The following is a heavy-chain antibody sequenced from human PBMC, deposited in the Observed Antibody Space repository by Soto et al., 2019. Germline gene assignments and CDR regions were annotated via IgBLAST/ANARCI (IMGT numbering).Heavy chain of an antibody. V-gene: IGHV3-7*01. CDR2: IKQDGSEK. CDR3: ARTLGDFWSGYYMDY. CDR1: GFTFRSYW. J-gene: IGHJ4*02. D-gene: IGHD3-3*01. Sequence: GGSLRLSCAASGFTFRSYWMTWVRQAPGKGLEWVANIKQDGSEKFYVDSVKGRFTISRDNAKKSLYLQMNSLRAEDTAVYYCARTLGDFWSGYYMDYWGQGTLVTVSS.